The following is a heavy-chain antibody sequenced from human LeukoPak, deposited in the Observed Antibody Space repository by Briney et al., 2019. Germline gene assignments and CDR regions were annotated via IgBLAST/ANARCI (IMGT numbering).Heavy chain of an antibody. J-gene: IGHJ4*02. V-gene: IGHV3-74*01. CDR1: GFTLSTHW. Sequence: GGSLRLSCAASGFTLSTHWMHWVRQTPGKGLVWVSRINGDGTTTSYADSVKGRFTISRVNAKSTLYLEMDSLRAEDTAIYYCARRWYTGTYYYFDLWGQGTLVTVSS. D-gene: IGHD1-26*01. CDR3: ARRWYTGTYYYFDL. CDR2: INGDGTTT.